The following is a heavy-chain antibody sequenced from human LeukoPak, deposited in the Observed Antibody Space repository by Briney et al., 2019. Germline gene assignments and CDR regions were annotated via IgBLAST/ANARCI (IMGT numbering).Heavy chain of an antibody. Sequence: SETLSLTCTLSGGSISSYYWSWLRQPAGKGLEWIGRIYTSGSTNYNPSLKSRVPMSVDTSKNQFSLKLSSVTAADTAVYYCARGYYDSSGYYPVWFDPWGQGTLVTVSS. CDR2: IYTSGST. D-gene: IGHD3-22*01. CDR3: ARGYYDSSGYYPVWFDP. V-gene: IGHV4-4*07. J-gene: IGHJ5*02. CDR1: GGSISSYY.